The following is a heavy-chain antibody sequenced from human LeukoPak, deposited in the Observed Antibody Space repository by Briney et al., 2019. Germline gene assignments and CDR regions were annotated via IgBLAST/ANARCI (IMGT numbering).Heavy chain of an antibody. CDR3: ARDVADCSGGSCYSWFDP. CDR1: GGSISSGSYY. J-gene: IGHJ5*02. Sequence: SETLSLTCTVSGGSISSGSYYWSWIRQPAGKGLEWIGRIYTSGSTNYNPSLKSRVTISVDTSKNQFSLKLSSVTDADTAVYYCARDVADCSGGSCYSWFDPWGQGTLVTVSS. V-gene: IGHV4-61*02. D-gene: IGHD2-15*01. CDR2: IYTSGST.